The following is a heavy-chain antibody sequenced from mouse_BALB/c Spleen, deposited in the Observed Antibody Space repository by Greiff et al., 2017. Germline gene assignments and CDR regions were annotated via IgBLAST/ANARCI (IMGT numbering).Heavy chain of an antibody. CDR3: ARYHYRGTWFAY. CDR1: GFTFSSYG. Sequence: DVQLVESGGDLVKPGGSLKLSCAASGFTFSSYGMSWVRQTPDKRLEWVATISSGGSYTYYPDSVKGRFTISRDNAKNTLYLQMSSLKSEDTAMYYCARYHYRGTWFAYWGQGTLVTVSA. V-gene: IGHV5-6*01. CDR2: ISSGGSYT. J-gene: IGHJ3*01. D-gene: IGHD1-1*01.